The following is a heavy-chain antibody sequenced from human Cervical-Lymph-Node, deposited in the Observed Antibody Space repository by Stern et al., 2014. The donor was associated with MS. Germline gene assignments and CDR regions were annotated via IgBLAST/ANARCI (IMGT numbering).Heavy chain of an antibody. J-gene: IGHJ5*01. CDR3: ARALRNAYTWFDP. CDR2: IDYSGST. V-gene: IGHV4-59*01. CDR1: GGSIYNYY. D-gene: IGHD2-2*01. Sequence: VQLEESGPGLVKPSETLSLTCTVSGGSIYNYYWTWIRQPPGKGLEWIGHIDYSGSTNYNPSLESRVTMSVDSSKNEFSLILTSVTAADTAVYYCARALRNAYTWFDPWGQGTLVTVSS.